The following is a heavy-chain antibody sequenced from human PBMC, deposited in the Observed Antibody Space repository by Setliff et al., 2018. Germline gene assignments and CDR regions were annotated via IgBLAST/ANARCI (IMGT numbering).Heavy chain of an antibody. CDR3: ARDDSNDYYDFWSGYYSIDAFDI. J-gene: IGHJ3*02. D-gene: IGHD3-3*01. V-gene: IGHV4-34*01. CDR2: INHSGST. Sequence: SETLSLTCAVYGGSFSGYYWSWIRQPPGKGLEWIGEINHSGSTNYNPSLKSRVTISVDTSKNQFSLKLSSVTAADTAVYYCARDDSNDYYDFWSGYYSIDAFDIWGQGTMVTVSS. CDR1: GGSFSGYY.